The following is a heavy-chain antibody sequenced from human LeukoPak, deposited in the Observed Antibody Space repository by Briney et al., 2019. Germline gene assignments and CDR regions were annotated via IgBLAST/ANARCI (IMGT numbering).Heavy chain of an antibody. CDR3: ARDAVTYYFDY. J-gene: IGHJ4*02. CDR2: ISSSSSTI. CDR1: GFSFSASW. V-gene: IGHV3-48*04. Sequence: GGSLRLSCTASGFSFSASWMSWVRQAPGKGLEWVSYISSSSSTIYYADSVKGRFTISRDNAKNSLYLQMNSLRAEDTAVYYCARDAVTYYFDYWGQGTLVTVSS. D-gene: IGHD2-21*02.